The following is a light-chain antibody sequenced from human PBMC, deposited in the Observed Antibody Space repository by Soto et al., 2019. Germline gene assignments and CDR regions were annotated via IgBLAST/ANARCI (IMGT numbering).Light chain of an antibody. CDR3: QQSYSSPLT. J-gene: IGKJ4*01. CDR2: AAS. V-gene: IGKV1-39*01. Sequence: DLQMTQSPSSLSASVGDRVTITCRASQSISNYLNWYQQKPGKAPKLLIYAASSLQSGVPSRFSGSGSGTDFTLTISSLQPEDIATYFCQQSYSSPLTFGGGTKVEIK. CDR1: QSISNY.